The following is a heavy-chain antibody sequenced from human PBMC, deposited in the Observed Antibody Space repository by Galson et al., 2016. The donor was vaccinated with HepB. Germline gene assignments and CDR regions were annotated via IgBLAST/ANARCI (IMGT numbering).Heavy chain of an antibody. CDR2: ISAHNGDT. J-gene: IGHJ4*02. CDR1: GYTFTTNG. CDR3: ARERDRSLDY. V-gene: IGHV1-18*04. D-gene: IGHD5-24*01. Sequence: SVKVSCKASGYTFTTNGISWVRQAPGQGLEWVAWISAHNGDTNSAQKFQGRVTLTTDTSTRTAYMGLRSLTSDDTAVYYWARERDRSLDYWGQGTLVHVSS.